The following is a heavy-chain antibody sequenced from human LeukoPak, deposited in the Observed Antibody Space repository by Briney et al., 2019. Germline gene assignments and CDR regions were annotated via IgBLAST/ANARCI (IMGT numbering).Heavy chain of an antibody. CDR1: GYTFTGYY. J-gene: IGHJ4*02. Sequence: GASVKVSCKASGYTFTGYYMHWVRQAPGQGLEWMGWINPNSGGTNYAQKFQGRVTMTRDTSISTAYMELSRLRSDDTAVYYCATLYIAAAGTGFDYWGQGTLVTVSS. D-gene: IGHD6-13*01. V-gene: IGHV1-2*02. CDR3: ATLYIAAAGTGFDY. CDR2: INPNSGGT.